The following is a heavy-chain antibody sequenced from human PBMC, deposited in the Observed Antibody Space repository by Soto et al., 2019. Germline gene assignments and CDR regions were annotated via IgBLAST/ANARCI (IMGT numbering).Heavy chain of an antibody. J-gene: IGHJ5*02. CDR2: ISGSGGST. CDR1: GFTFSSYA. CDR3: AKSAGIAAAGTSWFDP. V-gene: IGHV3-23*01. D-gene: IGHD6-13*01. Sequence: EVQLLESGGGLVQPGGSLRLSCAASGFTFSSYAMSWVRQAPGKGLEWVSAISGSGGSTYYADSVKGRFTISRDNSKNTLYLQMNSLRAEDTAVYYCAKSAGIAAAGTSWFDPWGQGTLVTVSS.